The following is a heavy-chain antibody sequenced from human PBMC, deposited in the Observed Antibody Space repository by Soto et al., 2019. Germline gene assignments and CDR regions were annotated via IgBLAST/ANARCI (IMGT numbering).Heavy chain of an antibody. D-gene: IGHD6-19*01. CDR3: ARDPPYSRGWPYFDY. Sequence: GALRLSCAASGFTFSTYSMNWVRQAPGKGLEWVSSISSSSSYIYYADSVKGRFTISRDNAKNSLYLQMNSLRGDDTAVYYCARDPPYSRGWPYFDYWGQGTLVTVSS. CDR2: ISSSSSYI. CDR1: GFTFSTYS. J-gene: IGHJ4*02. V-gene: IGHV3-21*01.